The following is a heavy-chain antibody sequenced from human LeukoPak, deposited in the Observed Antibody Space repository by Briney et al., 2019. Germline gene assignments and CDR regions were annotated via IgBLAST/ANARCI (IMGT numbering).Heavy chain of an antibody. V-gene: IGHV3-64*01. CDR2: ISSNGGST. CDR1: GFTFSSYA. J-gene: IGHJ4*02. D-gene: IGHD2-2*02. Sequence: GGSLRLSCADSGFTFSSYAMHWVRQAPGKGLEYVSAISSNGGSTYYANSVKGRFTISRDNSKNTLYLQMGSLRAEDMAVYYCARAGYCSSTSCYNFDYWGQGTLVTVSS. CDR3: ARAGYCSSTSCYNFDY.